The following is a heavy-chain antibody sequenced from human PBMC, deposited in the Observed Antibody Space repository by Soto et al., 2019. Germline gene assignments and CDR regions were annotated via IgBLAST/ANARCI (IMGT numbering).Heavy chain of an antibody. Sequence: GGSLRLSCAASGFTFSPYGMHWVRQAPGKGLEWVAVIWFDGSNKYYADSVKGRFTISRDNSKNTLYLQMNSLRAEDTAVYYCATDREAAFDLWGLGTLVTVSS. D-gene: IGHD3-9*01. CDR3: ATDREAAFDL. J-gene: IGHJ4*02. V-gene: IGHV3-33*01. CDR2: IWFDGSNK. CDR1: GFTFSPYG.